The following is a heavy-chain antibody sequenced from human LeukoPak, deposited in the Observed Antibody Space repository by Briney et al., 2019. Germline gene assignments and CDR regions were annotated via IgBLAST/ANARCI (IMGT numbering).Heavy chain of an antibody. D-gene: IGHD2-2*01. V-gene: IGHV1-18*01. J-gene: IGHJ6*02. Sequence: ASVKVSCKASGYTFTSYGISWVRQAPGQGLEWMGWISAYNGNTNYAQKLQGRVTMTTDTSTSTAYMELRSLRSDGTAVYYCARTRYCSSTSCYDYGMDVWGQGTTVTVSS. CDR2: ISAYNGNT. CDR1: GYTFTSYG. CDR3: ARTRYCSSTSCYDYGMDV.